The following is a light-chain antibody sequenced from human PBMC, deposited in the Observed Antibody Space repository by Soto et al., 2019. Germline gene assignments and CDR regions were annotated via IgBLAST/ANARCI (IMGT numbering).Light chain of an antibody. CDR1: TGAVTSDNY. CDR2: STS. J-gene: IGLJ1*01. V-gene: IGLV7-43*01. CDR3: LLYYGGVYV. Sequence: QAVVTQEPSLTVSPGGTVTLTCASSTGAVTSDNYPNWFQLKPGQAPKSVIYSTSNKHSWTPARFSGSLLGGKAALTLSGVQPEDEAEYYCLLYYGGVYVFGSGTKVPVL.